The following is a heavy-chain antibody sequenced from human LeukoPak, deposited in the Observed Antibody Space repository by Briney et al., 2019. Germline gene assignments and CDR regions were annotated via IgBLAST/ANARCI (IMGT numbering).Heavy chain of an antibody. J-gene: IGHJ1*01. D-gene: IGHD3-10*01. Sequence: GGSLRLSCAASGFTFSSYGMHWVRQAPGKGLEWVAVISYDGSKKYYADSVKGRFTISRDNSKNTLYLQMNSLRAEDTAVYYCANQARWFGEEEYFQHWGQGTLVTVSS. CDR3: ANQARWFGEEEYFQH. V-gene: IGHV3-30*18. CDR1: GFTFSSYG. CDR2: ISYDGSKK.